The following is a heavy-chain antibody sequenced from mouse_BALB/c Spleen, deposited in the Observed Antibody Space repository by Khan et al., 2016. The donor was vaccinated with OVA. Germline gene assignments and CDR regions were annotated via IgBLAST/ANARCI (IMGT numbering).Heavy chain of an antibody. CDR2: ISSGDST. Sequence: EVQLQESGGDLVKPGGSLKLSCAASGFTFSNYAMSWVRQTPEKRLEWVASISSGDSTYYPDSVKGRFIISRDNARNILYLQMNSLRSEETAMVCCARDYWFTYWGQGTLVTVSA. J-gene: IGHJ3*01. CDR3: ARDYWFTY. D-gene: IGHD1-1*02. CDR1: GFTFSNYA. V-gene: IGHV5-6-5*01.